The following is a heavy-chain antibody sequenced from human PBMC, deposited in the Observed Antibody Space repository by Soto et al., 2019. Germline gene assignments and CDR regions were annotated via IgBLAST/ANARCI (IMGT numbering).Heavy chain of an antibody. CDR2: INPNSGGT. J-gene: IGHJ1*01. CDR1: GYTFTAYY. CDR3: ARDGGDYGDYEYFPH. Sequence: GPSVKVSCKASGYTFTAYYLHWVRQAPGQGLEWMGWINPNSGGTNYAQKFQGRVTMTRDTSINTAYMDLSGLRSDDTAVYYCARDGGDYGDYEYFPHWGQGTLVTVSS. D-gene: IGHD4-17*01. V-gene: IGHV1-2*02.